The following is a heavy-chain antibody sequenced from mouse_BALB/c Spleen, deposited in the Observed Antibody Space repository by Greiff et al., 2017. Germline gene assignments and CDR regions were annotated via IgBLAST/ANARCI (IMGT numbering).Heavy chain of an antibody. Sequence: DVKLQESGPGLVKPSQSLPLTCSVTGYSITSGYYWNWIRQFPGNKLEWMGYISYDGSNNYNPSLKNRISITRDTSKNQFFLKLNSVTTEDTATYYCALYGNYGSYWGQGTLVTVSA. CDR3: ALYGNYGSY. CDR2: ISYDGSN. V-gene: IGHV3-6*02. D-gene: IGHD2-1*01. CDR1: GYSITSGYY. J-gene: IGHJ3*01.